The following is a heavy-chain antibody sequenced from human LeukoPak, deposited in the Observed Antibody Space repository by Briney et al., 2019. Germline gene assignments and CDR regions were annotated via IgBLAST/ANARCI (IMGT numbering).Heavy chain of an antibody. CDR3: ARGRVAAAVFVF. CDR2: INPNSGGT. Sequence: ASVKVSCRASGYTFTGYYMHWVRQAPGQGLEWMGWINPNSGGTNYAQKFQGRVTMTRDTSISTAYMELSRLRSDDTAAYYCARGRVAAAVFVFWGQGTLVTVSS. J-gene: IGHJ4*02. D-gene: IGHD6-13*01. CDR1: GYTFTGYY. V-gene: IGHV1-2*02.